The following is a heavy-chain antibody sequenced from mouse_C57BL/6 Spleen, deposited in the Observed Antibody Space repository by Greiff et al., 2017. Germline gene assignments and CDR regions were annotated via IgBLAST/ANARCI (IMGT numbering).Heavy chain of an antibody. V-gene: IGHV1-63*01. CDR3: ARSDYYGSTYAMDY. CDR1: GYTFTNYW. D-gene: IGHD1-1*01. Sequence: QVHVKQSGAELVRPGTSVKMSCKASGYTFTNYWIGWAKQRPGHGLEWIGDIYPGGGYTNYNEKFKGKATLTADKSSSTAYMQFSSLTSEDSAIYYCARSDYYGSTYAMDYWGQGTSVTVSS. CDR2: IYPGGGYT. J-gene: IGHJ4*01.